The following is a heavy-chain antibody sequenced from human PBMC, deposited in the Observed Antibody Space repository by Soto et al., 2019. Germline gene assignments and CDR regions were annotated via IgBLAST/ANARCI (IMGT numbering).Heavy chain of an antibody. D-gene: IGHD6-13*01. CDR3: ARAKRAAGTRWFDP. Sequence: EVQLVETGGGLIQPGGSLRLSCAASGFTVSSNYMSWVRQAPGKGLEWVSVIYSGGSTYYADSVKGRFTISRDNSKNTLYLQMNSLRAEDTAVYYCARAKRAAGTRWFDPWGQRTLVTVSS. V-gene: IGHV3-53*02. CDR2: IYSGGST. CDR1: GFTVSSNY. J-gene: IGHJ5*02.